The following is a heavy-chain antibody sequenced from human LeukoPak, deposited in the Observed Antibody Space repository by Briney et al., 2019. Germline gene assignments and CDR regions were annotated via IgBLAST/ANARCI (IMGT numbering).Heavy chain of an antibody. CDR1: GYSITTDA. J-gene: IGHJ6*02. V-gene: IGHV7-4-1*02. CDR2: INTNTGNP. CDR3: ARLRYYGMDV. Sequence: ASVTVSCKASGYSITTDAMNWVRQAPGQGLEWMGWINTNTGNPTYAQGFIGRFVFSLDTSVSTAYLQISSLKAEDTAVYYCARLRYYGMDVWGQGTTVTVSS.